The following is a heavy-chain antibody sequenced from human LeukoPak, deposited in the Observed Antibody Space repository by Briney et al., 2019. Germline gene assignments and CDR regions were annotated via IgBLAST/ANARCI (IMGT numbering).Heavy chain of an antibody. J-gene: IGHJ4*02. V-gene: IGHV3-66*01. CDR3: ARDPMYSSYWHDY. CDR1: GLTFSSYS. Sequence: GGSLKLSCAASGLTFSSYSMNWVRQAPGKGLEWVSVIYSGGSTYYADSVKGRFTISRDNSKNTLYLQMNSLRAEDTAVYYCARDPMYSSYWHDYWGQGTLVTVSS. D-gene: IGHD6-6*01. CDR2: IYSGGST.